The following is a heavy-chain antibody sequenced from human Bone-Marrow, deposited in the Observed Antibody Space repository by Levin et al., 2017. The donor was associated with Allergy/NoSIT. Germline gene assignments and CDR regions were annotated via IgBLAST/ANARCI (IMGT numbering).Heavy chain of an antibody. CDR1: GGSVSSSSFY. J-gene: IGHJ2*01. CDR2: MYYGGST. V-gene: IGHV4-39*07. CDR3: ARDQGSNWYFDL. Sequence: SETLSLTCAVSGGSVSSSSFYWTWIRQPPGKGLEWIGAMYYGGSTDSNPSLKSRATLSVDTSDASFSLILTSVTAARTAVYYCARDQGSNWYFDLWGRGTLVTVSA.